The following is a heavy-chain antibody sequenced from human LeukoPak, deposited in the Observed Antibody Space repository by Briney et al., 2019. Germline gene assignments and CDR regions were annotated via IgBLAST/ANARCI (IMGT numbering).Heavy chain of an antibody. J-gene: IGHJ6*03. CDR2: IIPIFGTA. V-gene: IGHV1-69*13. CDR3: ASGVEGTAYYYYYYMDV. CDR1: GGTFSSYA. D-gene: IGHD1-1*01. Sequence: SVKVSCKASGGTFSSYAISWVRRAPGQGLEWMGGIIPIFGTANYAQKFQGRVTITADESTSTAYMELSSLRSEDTAVYYCASGVEGTAYYYYYYMDVWGKGTTVTVSS.